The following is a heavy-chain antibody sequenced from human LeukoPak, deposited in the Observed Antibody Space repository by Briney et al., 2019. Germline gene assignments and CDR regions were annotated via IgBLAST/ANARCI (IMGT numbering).Heavy chain of an antibody. CDR2: IYYSGST. J-gene: IGHJ4*02. V-gene: IGHV4-59*01. CDR3: AREAQWLVRNFDY. D-gene: IGHD6-19*01. Sequence: SETLSLTCTVSGGSISSYYWSWIRQPPGKGLEWIGYIYYSGSTNYNPSLKSRVTISVDTSKNQFSLKLSSVTAADTAVYYCAREAQWLVRNFDYWGQGTLVTVSS. CDR1: GGSISSYY.